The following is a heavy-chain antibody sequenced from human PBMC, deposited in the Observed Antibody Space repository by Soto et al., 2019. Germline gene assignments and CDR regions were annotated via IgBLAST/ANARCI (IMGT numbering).Heavy chain of an antibody. CDR2: IYYSGST. J-gene: IGHJ5*02. CDR1: GGSISSSSYY. D-gene: IGHD2-15*01. Sequence: SETLSLTCTVSGGSISSSSYYWGWIRQPPGKGLEWIGSIYYSGSTYYNPSLKSRVTTSVDTSKNQFSLKLSSVTAADTAVYYCARHRAIVVVAAPLGWFDPWGQGTLVTVSS. V-gene: IGHV4-39*01. CDR3: ARHRAIVVVAAPLGWFDP.